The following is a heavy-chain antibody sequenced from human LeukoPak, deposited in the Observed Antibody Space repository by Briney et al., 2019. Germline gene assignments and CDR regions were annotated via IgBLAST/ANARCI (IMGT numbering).Heavy chain of an antibody. D-gene: IGHD2-2*01. CDR2: ISSNGGST. Sequence: GGSLRLSCAASGFTFDDYGMSWVRQAPGKGLEYVSAISSNGGSTYYANSVKGRFTISRDNSKNTLYLQMGSLRAEDMAVYYCARSYQLLSAFDYWGQGTLVTVSS. J-gene: IGHJ4*02. V-gene: IGHV3-64*01. CDR3: ARSYQLLSAFDY. CDR1: GFTFDDYG.